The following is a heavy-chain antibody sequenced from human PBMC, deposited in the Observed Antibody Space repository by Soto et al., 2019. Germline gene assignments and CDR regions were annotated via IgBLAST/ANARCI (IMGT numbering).Heavy chain of an antibody. CDR3: LRSYLAGWYYVDS. V-gene: IGHV4-34*01. CDR2: IDQSGST. D-gene: IGHD6-13*01. J-gene: IGHJ4*02. Sequence: QVQLQQWGAGLLKPSETLSLTCAVYGGSFSGYYWSWIRQPPGKGLEWIGEIDQSGSTNYNPSLKSRVTMSVDTFKIQSSLKLSSLTAADNALYYTLRSYLAGWYYVDSWGQGTLVTVST. CDR1: GGSFSGYY.